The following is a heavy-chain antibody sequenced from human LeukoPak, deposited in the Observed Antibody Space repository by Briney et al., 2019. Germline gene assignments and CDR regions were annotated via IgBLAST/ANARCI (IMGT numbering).Heavy chain of an antibody. CDR1: GYTFTGYY. V-gene: IGHV1-2*02. CDR3: ARGGFDY. CDR2: ISPNSDDT. J-gene: IGHJ4*02. Sequence: ASVKISCKASGYTFTGYYLHWVRQAPGQGLEGMGWISPNSDDTNYAQKFRGRVNMTRDTSISTAYMELSRLRSDDTAIYYCARGGFDYWGQGTLVTVSS.